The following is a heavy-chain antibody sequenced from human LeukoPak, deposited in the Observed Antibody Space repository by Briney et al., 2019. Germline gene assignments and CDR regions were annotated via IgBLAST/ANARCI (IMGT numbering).Heavy chain of an antibody. CDR3: ASYGSGWYFDL. J-gene: IGHJ2*01. CDR2: NYDSGST. CDR1: CGSISSGCYY. D-gene: IGHD3-10*01. V-gene: IGHV4-31*03. Sequence: PSQTLSLTCTVSCGSISSGCYYWSWIRQHPGKGLEWIGYNYDSGSTYYKPSLRSRVTISGDTSKNQFSLKVTSVRDADTAVYYCASYGSGWYFDLWGRGTLVTVSS.